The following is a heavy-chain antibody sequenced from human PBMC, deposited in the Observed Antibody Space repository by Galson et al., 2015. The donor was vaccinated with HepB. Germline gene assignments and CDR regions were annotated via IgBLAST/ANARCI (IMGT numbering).Heavy chain of an antibody. V-gene: IGHV1-24*01. CDR2: FDPEDGET. J-gene: IGHJ2*01. CDR3: ATGPPPQPSRRPGPYYYDSSGYRWYFDL. Sequence: SVKVSCKVSGYTLTELSMHWVRPAPGKGLEWMGGFDPEDGETIYAQKFQGRVTMTEDTSTDTAYMELSSLRSEDTAVYYCATGPPPQPSRRPGPYYYDSSGYRWYFDLWGRGTLVTVSS. CDR1: GYTLTELS. D-gene: IGHD3-22*01.